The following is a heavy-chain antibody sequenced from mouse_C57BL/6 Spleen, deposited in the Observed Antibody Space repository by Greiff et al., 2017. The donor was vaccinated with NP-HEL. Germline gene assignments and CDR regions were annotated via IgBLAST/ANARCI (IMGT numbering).Heavy chain of an antibody. CDR2: IDPETGGT. J-gene: IGHJ2*01. D-gene: IGHD2-5*01. CDR1: GYTFTDYE. CDR3: TRFQYSNLDY. V-gene: IGHV1-15*01. Sequence: QVQLKESGAELVRPGASVTLSCKASGYTFTDYEMHWVKQTPVHGLEWIGAIDPETGGTAYNQKFKGKAILTADKSSSTAYMELRSLTSEDSAVYYCTRFQYSNLDYWGQGTTLTVSS.